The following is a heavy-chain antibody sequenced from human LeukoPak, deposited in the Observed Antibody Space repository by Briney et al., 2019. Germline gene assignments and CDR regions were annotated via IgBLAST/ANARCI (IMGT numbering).Heavy chain of an antibody. Sequence: GGSLRISCKWLEYSFTSYWISWVGPMPGNGLEGMGRSDPSDYYTNNSQSFKGHVTISANKSISTAKLQWSSLKASDTAMYYCASQYCSTTSCHNWFDPWGQGTLVTVSS. J-gene: IGHJ5*02. D-gene: IGHD2-2*01. CDR1: EYSFTSYW. CDR2: SDPSDYYT. CDR3: ASQYCSTTSCHNWFDP. V-gene: IGHV5-10-1*01.